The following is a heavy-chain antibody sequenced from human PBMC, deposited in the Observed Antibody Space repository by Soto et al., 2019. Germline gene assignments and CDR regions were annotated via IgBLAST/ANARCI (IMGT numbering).Heavy chain of an antibody. D-gene: IGHD2-15*01. J-gene: IGHJ4*02. CDR3: ARALAPALFDY. V-gene: IGHV4-59*01. CDR1: GGSISSYY. CDR2: IYYSGST. Sequence: SETLSLTCTVSGGSISSYYWSWIRQPPGKGLEWIGYIYYSGSTNYNPSLKSRVTISVXXXXXXFXLXLSXXTAADTAVYYCARALAPALFDYWGQGTLVTVSS.